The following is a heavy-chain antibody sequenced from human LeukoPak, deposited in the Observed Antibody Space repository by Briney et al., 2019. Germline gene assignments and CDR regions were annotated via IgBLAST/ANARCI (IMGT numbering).Heavy chain of an antibody. Sequence: GASVKVSCKASGYTFTGYYMHWVRQAPGQGLEWMGWINPNSGGTNYAQKFQGWVTMTRDTSISTAYMELSRLRSDDTAVYYCARGRGSSSWYYFDYWGQGTLVTVSS. CDR1: GYTFTGYY. CDR3: ARGRGSSSWYYFDY. CDR2: INPNSGGT. J-gene: IGHJ4*02. V-gene: IGHV1-2*04. D-gene: IGHD6-13*01.